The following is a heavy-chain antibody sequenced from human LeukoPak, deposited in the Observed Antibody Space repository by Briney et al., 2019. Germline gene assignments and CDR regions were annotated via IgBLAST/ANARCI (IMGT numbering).Heavy chain of an antibody. J-gene: IGHJ6*03. CDR2: TYYRSKWYN. CDR1: GDSFSSNSAA. Sequence: SQTLSLTCAISGDSFSSNSAAWNWIRQSPSRGLEWLGRTYYRSKWYNDYAVSVKSRITINPDTSKNQFSLQLNSVTPEDTAVYYCAREGPIAAREGYYYYMDGWGKGTTVTVSS. CDR3: AREGPIAAREGYYYYMDG. V-gene: IGHV6-1*01. D-gene: IGHD6-6*01.